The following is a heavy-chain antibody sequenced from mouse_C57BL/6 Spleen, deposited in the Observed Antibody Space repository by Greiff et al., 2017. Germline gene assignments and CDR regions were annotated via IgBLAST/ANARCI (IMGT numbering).Heavy chain of an antibody. Sequence: EVKLVESEGGLVQPGSSMKLSCTASGFTFSDYYMAWVRQVPEKGLEWVANTNYDGSSTYYLDSLKSRFIISRDNAKNILYLQMSSLKSEDTATYYCAIGPYYFDYWGQGTTLTVSS. J-gene: IGHJ2*01. CDR1: GFTFSDYY. CDR2: TNYDGSST. V-gene: IGHV5-16*01. CDR3: AIGPYYFDY.